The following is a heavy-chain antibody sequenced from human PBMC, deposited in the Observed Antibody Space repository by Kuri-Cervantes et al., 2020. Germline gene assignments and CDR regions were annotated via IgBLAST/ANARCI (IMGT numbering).Heavy chain of an antibody. D-gene: IGHD6-19*01. V-gene: IGHV1-18*01. CDR1: GYTFINYD. Sequence: ASVKVSCKTSGYTFINYDVSWVRQAPGQGLEWMGWIAPYNGDTNYAEKFQGRVTMTTDTSTSTVFMELRSLRSDDTAVYYCARAVAAPYYFDYWGQGTLVTVSS. CDR3: ARAVAAPYYFDY. CDR2: IAPYNGDT. J-gene: IGHJ4*02.